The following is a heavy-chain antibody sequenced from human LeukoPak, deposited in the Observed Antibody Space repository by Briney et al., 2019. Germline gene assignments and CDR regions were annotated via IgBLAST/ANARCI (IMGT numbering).Heavy chain of an antibody. V-gene: IGHV3-9*01. Sequence: PGGSLRLSCAASGYTFDDYAMHWVRQAPGKGLEWVSGISWNSVTIGYADSVRGRFTISRDNPKPSLSLQMNSPRAEDTAVYYCASLFLCYGCNSSSHSFNIWGHGTMVTVSS. CDR3: ASLFLCYGCNSSSHSFNI. J-gene: IGHJ3*02. CDR2: ISWNSVTI. CDR1: GYTFDDYA. D-gene: IGHD2/OR15-2a*01.